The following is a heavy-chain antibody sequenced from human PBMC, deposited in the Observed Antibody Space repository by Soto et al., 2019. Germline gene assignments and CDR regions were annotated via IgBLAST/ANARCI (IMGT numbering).Heavy chain of an antibody. CDR2: ISSSSSTI. J-gene: IGHJ6*02. V-gene: IGHV3-48*02. CDR3: ARDRNYIVVVPAATAERFWYYYYGMDV. Sequence: EVQLVESGGGLVQPGGSLRLSCAASGFTFSSYSMNWVRQAPGKGLEWVSYISSSSSTIYYADSVKGRFTISRDNAKNSLYLQMNSLRDEDTAVYYCARDRNYIVVVPAATAERFWYYYYGMDVWGQGTTVTVS. D-gene: IGHD2-2*01. CDR1: GFTFSSYS.